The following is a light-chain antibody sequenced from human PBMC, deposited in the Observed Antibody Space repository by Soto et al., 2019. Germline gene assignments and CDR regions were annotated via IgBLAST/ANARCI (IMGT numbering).Light chain of an antibody. V-gene: IGKV3-15*01. Sequence: ELVMTQSPATLSVSQGERATFSCRASQSFSSNLAWYQQKPAQPPRLLIYGASTRATGIPARFSGSGSGTEFTLTISSLQSEDFAVYYCQQYNNWPLYTFGQGTKLEIK. CDR2: GAS. CDR3: QQYNNWPLYT. J-gene: IGKJ2*01. CDR1: QSFSSN.